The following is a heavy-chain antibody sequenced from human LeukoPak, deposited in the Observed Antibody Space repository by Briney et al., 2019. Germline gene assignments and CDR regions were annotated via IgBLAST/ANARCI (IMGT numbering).Heavy chain of an antibody. CDR2: ISGSSSST. J-gene: IGHJ4*02. V-gene: IGHV3-23*01. Sequence: GGSLRLSCAASAFTSSSYAMSWVRQAPGKGLEWVSAISGSSSSTYYADSVKGRFTISRDNSKNTLSLQMNSLRAEDTAVYYCARQNDYILDYWGQGTLVTVSS. CDR1: AFTSSSYA. D-gene: IGHD3-16*01. CDR3: ARQNDYILDY.